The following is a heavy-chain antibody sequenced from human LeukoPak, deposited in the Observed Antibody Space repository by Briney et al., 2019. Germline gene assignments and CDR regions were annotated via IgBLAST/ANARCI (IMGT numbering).Heavy chain of an antibody. CDR2: IYYSGST. CDR3: TRHAGNTH. V-gene: IGHV4-39*01. Sequence: PSETLSLTCTVSGGSISSSSYYWGWIRQPPGKGLEWIGSIYYSGSTYYNPSLKSRVTISVDTSKNQFSLKLSSVTAADTAVYYGTRHAGNTHWGQGTLVYVSS. CDR1: GGSISSSSYY. J-gene: IGHJ4*02.